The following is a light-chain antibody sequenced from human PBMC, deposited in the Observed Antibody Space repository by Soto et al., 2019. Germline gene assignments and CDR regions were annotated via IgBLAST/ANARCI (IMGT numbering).Light chain of an antibody. CDR3: AAWDDSLNGVL. CDR1: NSNIGTNT. J-gene: IGLJ2*01. CDR2: NNS. Sequence: QLVLTQPPSASGTPGQRVTISCSGRNSNIGTNTVAWYQQFPGTAPKLLIYNNSQRPSGVPDRFSGSKSGTSASLAISGLQSEDEADYYCAAWDDSLNGVLIGGGTQLTVL. V-gene: IGLV1-44*01.